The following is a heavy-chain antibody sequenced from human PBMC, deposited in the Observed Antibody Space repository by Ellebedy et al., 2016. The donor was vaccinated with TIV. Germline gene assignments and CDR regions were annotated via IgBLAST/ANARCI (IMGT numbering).Heavy chain of an antibody. CDR1: GYTFTSYG. V-gene: IGHV1-2*04. CDR2: INPNSGGT. D-gene: IGHD5-12*01. Sequence: AASVKVSCKASGYTFTSYGISWVRQAPGQGLEWMGWINPNSGGTNYAQKFQGWVTMTRDTSISTAYMELSRLRSDDTAVYYCARGFRGYDAIEGPYNFDYWGQGTLVTVSS. CDR3: ARGFRGYDAIEGPYNFDY. J-gene: IGHJ4*02.